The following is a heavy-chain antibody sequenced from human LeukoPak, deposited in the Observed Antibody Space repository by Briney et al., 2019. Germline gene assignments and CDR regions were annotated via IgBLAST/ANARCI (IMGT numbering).Heavy chain of an antibody. V-gene: IGHV1-2*02. Sequence: ASVKVSCKASGYTFTGYYMHWVRQAPGQGLEWMGWINPNSGGTNYAQKFQGRVTMTRDTSISTAYMELSRLRSDDTAVYYCAREAATAGENYFDYWGQGTLVTVSS. CDR2: INPNSGGT. CDR1: GYTFTGYY. CDR3: AREAATAGENYFDY. J-gene: IGHJ4*02. D-gene: IGHD6-13*01.